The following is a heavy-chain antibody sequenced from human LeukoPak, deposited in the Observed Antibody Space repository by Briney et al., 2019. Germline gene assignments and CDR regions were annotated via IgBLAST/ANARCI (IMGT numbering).Heavy chain of an antibody. V-gene: IGHV3-33*06. CDR2: IWYDGSNK. Sequence: GGSLRLSCAASGFTFSSYGMHWVRQAPGKGLEWVAVIWYDGSNKYYADSVKGRFTISRDNSKNTLYLQMNSLRAEDTAVYYCAKDATDYDFWSGYTHGSYYYYMDVWGKGTTVTVSS. CDR3: AKDATDYDFWSGYTHGSYYYYMDV. D-gene: IGHD3-3*01. CDR1: GFTFSSYG. J-gene: IGHJ6*03.